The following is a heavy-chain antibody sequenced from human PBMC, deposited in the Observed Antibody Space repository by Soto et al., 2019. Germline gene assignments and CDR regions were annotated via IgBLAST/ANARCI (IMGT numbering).Heavy chain of an antibody. J-gene: IGHJ1*01. Sequence: EVQLVESGGGLVQPGRSLRLSCAASGFTFDDYAMHWVRQVPGKGLEWVSGINWNSGSIGYADSVKGLFAISRDNAKNSRHLQMNSLRAEDTAFYYCVKDESINWYSGHFRHWGQGTLVTVSS. CDR2: INWNSGSI. D-gene: IGHD6-13*01. V-gene: IGHV3-9*01. CDR1: GFTFDDYA. CDR3: VKDESINWYSGHFRH.